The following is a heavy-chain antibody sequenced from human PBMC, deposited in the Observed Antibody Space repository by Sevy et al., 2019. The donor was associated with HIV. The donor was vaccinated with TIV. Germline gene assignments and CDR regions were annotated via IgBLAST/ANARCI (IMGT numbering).Heavy chain of an antibody. CDR2: ISWNSGRI. CDR1: GFTFEDYA. J-gene: IGHJ4*02. CDR3: AKDSYYDSSGYFDD. Sequence: GGSLRLSCAASGFTFEDYALHWVRQVPGKGLEWVSGISWNSGRIGYADSVKGRFTISRDNAKNSLYLQMNSLRAEDTAFYYCAKDSYYDSSGYFDDWGQGTLVTVSS. V-gene: IGHV3-9*01. D-gene: IGHD3-22*01.